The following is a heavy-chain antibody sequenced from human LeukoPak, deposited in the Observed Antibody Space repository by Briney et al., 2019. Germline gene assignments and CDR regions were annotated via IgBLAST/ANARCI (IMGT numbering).Heavy chain of an antibody. D-gene: IGHD6-13*01. Sequence: GGSLRLSCAASGFTFTSYSMNWVRHAPGKGLEWVSYISSSSSTISYADSVKGRFTIHRDNAKNSLYLQMNSLRDEDTAVYYCAREAQQLVDLYYYYYYMDVWGKGTTVTVSS. J-gene: IGHJ6*03. CDR1: GFTFTSYS. CDR2: ISSSSSTI. V-gene: IGHV3-48*02. CDR3: AREAQQLVDLYYYYYYMDV.